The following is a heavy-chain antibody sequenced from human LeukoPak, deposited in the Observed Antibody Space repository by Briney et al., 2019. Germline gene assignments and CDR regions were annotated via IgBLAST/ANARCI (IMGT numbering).Heavy chain of an antibody. Sequence: PGGSLRLSCAASGFTFSSYWMSWVGQAPGKGLEWVANIKQDGSEKYYVDSVKGRFTISRDNAKNSLYLQMNSLRAEDTAVYYCARDYTYYDILTGYPYWYFDLWGRGTLVTVSS. J-gene: IGHJ2*01. D-gene: IGHD3-9*01. CDR1: GFTFSSYW. CDR3: ARDYTYYDILTGYPYWYFDL. V-gene: IGHV3-7*01. CDR2: IKQDGSEK.